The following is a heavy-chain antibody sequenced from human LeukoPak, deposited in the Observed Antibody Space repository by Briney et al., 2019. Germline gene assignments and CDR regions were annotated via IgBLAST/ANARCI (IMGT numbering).Heavy chain of an antibody. J-gene: IGHJ4*02. D-gene: IGHD3-22*01. CDR1: GGSFSGYY. CDR3: ARDGFSYSYDSSGYYYPAY. CDR2: ISYDGSNK. Sequence: LSLACAVYGGSFSGYYWSWVRQAPGKGLEWVAVISYDGSNKYYAHSVKGRFTFSRDNSKNTLFLQMNSLRAEDTAVYYCARDGFSYSYDSSGYYYPAYWGQGTLVTVSS. V-gene: IGHV3-30-3*01.